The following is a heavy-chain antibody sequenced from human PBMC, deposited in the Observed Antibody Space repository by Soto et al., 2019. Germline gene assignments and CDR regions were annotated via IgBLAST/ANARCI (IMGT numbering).Heavy chain of an antibody. J-gene: IGHJ6*02. Sequence: SVKVSCKASGGTFSSYAISWVRQAPGQGLEWMGGIIPIFGTANYAQKFQGRVTITADESTSTAYMELSSLRSEDTAVYYCARVEWSVYSIGFTPEYYYYGMDVWGQGTTVTVSS. V-gene: IGHV1-69*13. CDR2: IIPIFGTA. CDR1: GGTFSSYA. D-gene: IGHD6-19*01. CDR3: ARVEWSVYSIGFTPEYYYYGMDV.